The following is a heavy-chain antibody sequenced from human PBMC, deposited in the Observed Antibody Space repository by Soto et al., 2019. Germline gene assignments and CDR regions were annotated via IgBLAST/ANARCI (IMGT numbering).Heavy chain of an antibody. D-gene: IGHD5-18*01. Sequence: PVGSLRLSCAASGFTFSSYAMHWVRQAPGKGLEWVAVISYDGSNKYYADSVKGRFTISRDNSKNTLYLQMNSLRAEDTAVYYCARDRRYSYGYLDYWGQGTLVTVS. J-gene: IGHJ4*02. CDR3: ARDRRYSYGYLDY. V-gene: IGHV3-30-3*01. CDR2: ISYDGSNK. CDR1: GFTFSSYA.